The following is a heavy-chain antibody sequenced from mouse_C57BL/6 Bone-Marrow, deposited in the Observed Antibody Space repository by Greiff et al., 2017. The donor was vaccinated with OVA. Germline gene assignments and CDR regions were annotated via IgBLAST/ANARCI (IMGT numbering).Heavy chain of an antibody. V-gene: IGHV1-82*01. J-gene: IGHJ2*01. CDR1: GYAFSSSW. CDR3: ARSFTTVVDDY. Sequence: QVQLQQSGPELVKPGASVKISCKASGYAFSSSWMNWVKQRPGKGLEWIGRIYPGDGDTNYNGKFKGKATLTADKSSSTAYMQLSSLTSEDSAVYFGARSFTTVVDDYWGQGTTLTVSS. D-gene: IGHD1-1*01. CDR2: IYPGDGDT.